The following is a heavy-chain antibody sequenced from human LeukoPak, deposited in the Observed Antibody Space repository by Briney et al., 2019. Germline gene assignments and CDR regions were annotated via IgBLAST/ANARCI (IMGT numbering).Heavy chain of an antibody. V-gene: IGHV4-59*12. CDR3: AIRSPAVAVNWFDP. D-gene: IGHD6-19*01. Sequence: SETLSLTCTVSGGSISGYYWTWIWQPPGKGLEWIGYMYYNGNTNFNPSLKSRVTISVDPSKNQFSLKLSSVTAADTAVYYCAIRSPAVAVNWFDPWGQGTLVTVSS. J-gene: IGHJ5*02. CDR1: GGSISGYY. CDR2: MYYNGNT.